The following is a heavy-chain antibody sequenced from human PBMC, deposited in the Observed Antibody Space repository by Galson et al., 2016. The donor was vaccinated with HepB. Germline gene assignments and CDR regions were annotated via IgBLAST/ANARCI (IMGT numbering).Heavy chain of an antibody. CDR2: IGHSGGYI. CDR3: ARHPDYYDNSGYLDY. J-gene: IGHJ4*02. CDR1: GFTFSNYA. Sequence: SLRLSCAASGFTFSNYAMTWVRQPPGKGLEWVSSIGHSGGYIYYADSVKGRFTISRDNSNNTLYLQMNSLRAEDTAVYYCARHPDYYDNSGYLDYWGQGTLVTVSS. D-gene: IGHD3-22*01. V-gene: IGHV3-23*01.